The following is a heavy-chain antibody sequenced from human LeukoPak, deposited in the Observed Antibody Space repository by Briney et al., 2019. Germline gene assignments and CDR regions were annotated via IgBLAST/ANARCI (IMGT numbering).Heavy chain of an antibody. J-gene: IGHJ4*02. V-gene: IGHV1-18*01. Sequence: ASVKVSCKASVYTFTSYGMSWVRQAPGQGLEWMGWISACNGNTNYAQKLQGRVTMTTDTSTSTAYMELRSLRSDDTAVYYCARHSSSWYDCFDYWGQGTLVTVSS. CDR2: ISACNGNT. CDR3: ARHSSSWYDCFDY. CDR1: VYTFTSYG. D-gene: IGHD6-13*01.